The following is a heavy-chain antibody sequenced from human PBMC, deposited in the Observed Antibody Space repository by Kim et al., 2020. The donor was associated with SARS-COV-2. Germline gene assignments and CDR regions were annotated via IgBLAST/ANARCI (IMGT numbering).Heavy chain of an antibody. Sequence: GSLRLSCAASGFTFSSHSMNWVRQAPGKGLEWVSSIVGSTGATHYADSVKGRFTMSRDSAKNSLYLQMNSLRDEDTAVYYCGSGRGYDSSAYYYYFDSWGQGTLVTVSS. J-gene: IGHJ4*02. CDR1: GFTFSSHS. D-gene: IGHD3-22*01. V-gene: IGHV3-48*02. CDR2: IVGSTGAT. CDR3: GSGRGYDSSAYYYYFDS.